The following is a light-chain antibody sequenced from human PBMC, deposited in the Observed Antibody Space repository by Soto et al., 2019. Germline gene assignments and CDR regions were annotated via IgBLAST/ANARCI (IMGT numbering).Light chain of an antibody. CDR1: QSIAAS. V-gene: IGKV1-5*01. J-gene: IGKJ1*01. Sequence: DVQMTQSPSTLSASVGDSVTITCRASQSIAASLAWYQLKPGEAPKLLIYDVSNLESGVPSRFSGSGSGTEFSLTIRSRHPDDFATYYCQQYDYSRTFGQGTKVDIK. CDR3: QQYDYSRT. CDR2: DVS.